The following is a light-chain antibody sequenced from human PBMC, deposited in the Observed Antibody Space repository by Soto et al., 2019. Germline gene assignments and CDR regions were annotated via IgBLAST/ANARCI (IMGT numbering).Light chain of an antibody. Sequence: DIQMTQSPSTLSASVGDRVTITSRASQRVNSWLAWYQQKPGKAPKLLIYRASSLENGVPSRFGGRGSGTEFIFTISSLQPDDSATYYCQQYSSDSTFGQGTKVEI. CDR1: QRVNSW. J-gene: IGKJ1*01. CDR2: RAS. V-gene: IGKV1-5*03. CDR3: QQYSSDST.